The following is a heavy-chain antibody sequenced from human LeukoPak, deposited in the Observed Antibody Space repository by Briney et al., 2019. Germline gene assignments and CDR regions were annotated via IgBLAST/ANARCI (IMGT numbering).Heavy chain of an antibody. D-gene: IGHD5-24*01. Sequence: ASVKVSCKASGYTFTGYYMHWVRQAPGQGLERMGWINPNSGGTNYAQKFQGRVTMTRDTSISTAYMELSRLRSDDTAVYYCARGGLGWLQMNWFDPWGQGTLVTVSS. V-gene: IGHV1-2*02. J-gene: IGHJ5*02. CDR3: ARGGLGWLQMNWFDP. CDR1: GYTFTGYY. CDR2: INPNSGGT.